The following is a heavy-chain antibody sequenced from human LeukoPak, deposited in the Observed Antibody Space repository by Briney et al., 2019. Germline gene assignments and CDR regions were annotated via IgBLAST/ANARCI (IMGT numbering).Heavy chain of an antibody. D-gene: IGHD6-13*01. CDR3: AKRYSSLVDY. Sequence: PGGSLRLSCAASAFTFSSFAMRWDRPAQGKGLEWVSAISGSGGSTYYADSVKGRVTISRDNSKNTLYLQMNSLRAEDTAVYYCAKRYSSLVDYWGQGTLVTVSS. V-gene: IGHV3-23*01. CDR2: ISGSGGST. J-gene: IGHJ4*02. CDR1: AFTFSSFA.